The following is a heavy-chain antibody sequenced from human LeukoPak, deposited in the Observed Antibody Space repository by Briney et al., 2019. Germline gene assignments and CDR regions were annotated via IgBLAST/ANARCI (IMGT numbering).Heavy chain of an antibody. Sequence: PGGSLRLSSVESVVTSRGYNMYTGPQAPGKGLEWVAVIWYDGSNKYYADSVKGRFTISRDNSKNTLYLQMNSLRAEDTAVYYCARLWQNAFDIWGQGTMVTVSS. D-gene: IGHD4/OR15-4a*01. CDR2: IWYDGSNK. V-gene: IGHV3-33*01. CDR1: VVTSRGYN. J-gene: IGHJ3*02. CDR3: ARLWQNAFDI.